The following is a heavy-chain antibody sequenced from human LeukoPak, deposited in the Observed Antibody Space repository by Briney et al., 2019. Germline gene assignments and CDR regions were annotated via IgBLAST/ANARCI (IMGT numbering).Heavy chain of an antibody. CDR1: GFTFSSYA. CDR2: IYSSGST. J-gene: IGHJ4*02. V-gene: IGHV3-53*01. CDR3: AREDRIAVAGFDY. Sequence: GGSLRLSCAASGFTFSSYAMSWVRQAPGKGLEWVSVIYSSGSTYYADSVKGRFTISRDNSKNTLYLQMNSLRAEDTAVYYCAREDRIAVAGFDYWGQGTLVTVSS. D-gene: IGHD6-13*01.